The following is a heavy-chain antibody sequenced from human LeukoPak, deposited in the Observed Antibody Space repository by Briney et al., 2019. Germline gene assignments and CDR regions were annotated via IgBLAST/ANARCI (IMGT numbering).Heavy chain of an antibody. CDR2: IYYSGST. CDR1: GGSISSYY. D-gene: IGHD5-18*01. Sequence: SETLSLTCTVSGGSISSYYWSWIRQPPGKGLEWIGYIYYSGSTNYNPCLKSRVTISVDTPKNQFSLKLSSVTAADTAVYYCARDVSTAGSFFDYWGQGTPVTVSS. J-gene: IGHJ4*02. V-gene: IGHV4-59*01. CDR3: ARDVSTAGSFFDY.